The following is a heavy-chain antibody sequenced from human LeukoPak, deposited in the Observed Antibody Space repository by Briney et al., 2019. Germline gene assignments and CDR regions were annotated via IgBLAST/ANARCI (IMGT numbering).Heavy chain of an antibody. CDR1: GYTFTGYY. CDR2: INPNSGGT. J-gene: IGHJ6*03. D-gene: IGHD5-12*01. V-gene: IGHV1-2*02. CDR3: ARLYWGYLGSGYYYMDV. Sequence: GASVKVSCKASGYTFTGYYMHWVRQAPGQGLEWMGWINPNSGGTNYAQKFQGRVTMTRDTSISTAYMELSRLRSDDTAVYYCARLYWGYLGSGYYYMDVWGKGTTVTVSS.